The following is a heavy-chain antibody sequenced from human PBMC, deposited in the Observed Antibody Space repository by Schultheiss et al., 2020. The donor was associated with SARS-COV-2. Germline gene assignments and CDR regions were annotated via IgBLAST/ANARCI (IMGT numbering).Heavy chain of an antibody. CDR3: ARGRDGYIVSDWYFDL. CDR1: SGSVSGGNYY. V-gene: IGHV4-61*01. Sequence: SETLSLTCTVSSGSVSGGNYYWSWIRQPPGMGLEWIAYIHYSGRTDYNPSLKSRVTISVDTSKSQFSLKLSSVTAADTAVYYCARGRDGYIVSDWYFDLWGRGTLVTVSS. D-gene: IGHD5-24*01. CDR2: IHYSGRT. J-gene: IGHJ2*01.